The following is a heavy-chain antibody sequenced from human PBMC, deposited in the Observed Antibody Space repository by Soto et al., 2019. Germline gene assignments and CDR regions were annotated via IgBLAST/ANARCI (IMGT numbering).Heavy chain of an antibody. CDR3: ARGIFRSGGSCPGAYYYYGMDV. CDR2: INPNSGGT. J-gene: IGHJ6*02. CDR1: GYTFTGYY. D-gene: IGHD2-15*01. V-gene: IGHV1-2*04. Sequence: ASVEVSCKXSGYTFTGYYMHWVRQAPGQGLEWMGWINPNSGGTNYAQKFQGWVTMTRDTSISTAYMELSRLRSDDTAVYYCARGIFRSGGSCPGAYYYYGMDVWGQGTTVTVSS.